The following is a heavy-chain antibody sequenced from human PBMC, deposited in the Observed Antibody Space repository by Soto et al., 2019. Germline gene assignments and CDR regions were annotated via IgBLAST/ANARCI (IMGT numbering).Heavy chain of an antibody. Sequence: GASVKVSCKASGYTFTGYYMHWVRQAPGQGLEWMGWINPNSGGTNYAQKFQGWVTMTRDTSISTAYMELSRLRSDDTAVYYCARGDIVVVPAAIPDNWFDPWGQGTLVTVSS. J-gene: IGHJ5*02. D-gene: IGHD2-2*02. CDR1: GYTFTGYY. V-gene: IGHV1-2*04. CDR2: INPNSGGT. CDR3: ARGDIVVVPAAIPDNWFDP.